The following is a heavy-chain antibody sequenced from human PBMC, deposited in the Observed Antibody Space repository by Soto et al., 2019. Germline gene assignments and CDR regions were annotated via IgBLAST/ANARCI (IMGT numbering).Heavy chain of an antibody. V-gene: IGHV3-30*18. J-gene: IGHJ6*04. Sequence: QVQLVESGGGVVQPGRSLRLSCAASGFTFSSYGMHWVRQAPGKGLEWVAVISYDGSNKYYADSVKGRFTISRDNSKNPLYWKMNGGRAGDRVVYYCAKETDSGGWYGYYYEVMDVGGKGTRVTVSS. D-gene: IGHD6-19*01. CDR1: GFTFSSYG. CDR3: AKETDSGGWYGYYYEVMDV. CDR2: ISYDGSNK.